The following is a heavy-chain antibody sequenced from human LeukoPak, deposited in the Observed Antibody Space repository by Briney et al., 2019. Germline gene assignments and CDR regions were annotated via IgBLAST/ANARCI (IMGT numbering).Heavy chain of an antibody. CDR3: ARELPTIFGVVIIPVFDP. CDR2: INPSGGST. D-gene: IGHD3-3*01. Sequence: ASVKVSCKASGYTFTSYYMHWVRQAPGQGHEWMGIINPSGGSTSYAQKFQGRVTMTRDTSTSTVYMELSSLRSEDTAVYYCARELPTIFGVVIIPVFDPWGQGTLVTVSS. CDR1: GYTFTSYY. V-gene: IGHV1-46*01. J-gene: IGHJ5*02.